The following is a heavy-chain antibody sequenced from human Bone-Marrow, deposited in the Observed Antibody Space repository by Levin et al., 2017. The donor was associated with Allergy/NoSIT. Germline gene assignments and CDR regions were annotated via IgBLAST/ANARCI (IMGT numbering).Heavy chain of an antibody. D-gene: IGHD3-3*01. CDR3: ARGNGYYDFWSGYYFGAFDI. V-gene: IGHV1-2*06. CDR2: INPNSGGT. CDR1: GYTFTGYY. J-gene: IGHJ3*02. Sequence: ASVKVSCKASGYTFTGYYMHWVRQAPGQGLEWMGRINPNSGGTNYAQKFQGRVTMTRDTSISTAYMELSRLRSDDTAVYYCARGNGYYDFWSGYYFGAFDIWGQGTMVTVSS.